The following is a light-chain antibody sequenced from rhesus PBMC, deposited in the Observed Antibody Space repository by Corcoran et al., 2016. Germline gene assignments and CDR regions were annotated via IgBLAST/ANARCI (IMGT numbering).Light chain of an antibody. Sequence: EIVMTQSPATLSFSPGESATLSCRASQSDSSSLAWYQQKPGPAPRLLIYGASSRATGIPYRFSGSGAGTEFTLTISSLEPEDFAVYYCQQYSNWPLTFGGGTKVEIK. J-gene: IGKJ4*01. CDR2: GAS. CDR1: QSDSSS. V-gene: IGKV3-42*03. CDR3: QQYSNWPLT.